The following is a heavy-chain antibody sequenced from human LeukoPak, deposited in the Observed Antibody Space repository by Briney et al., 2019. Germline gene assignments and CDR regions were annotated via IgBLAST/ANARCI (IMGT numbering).Heavy chain of an antibody. J-gene: IGHJ3*02. CDR1: GFTLSGDS. CDR2: ISGGSSSI. CDR3: ARDRCGGDCYRAFDI. D-gene: IGHD2-21*02. V-gene: IGHV3-48*02. Sequence: GCLRLSCASSGFTLSGDSMNWVGQGPGKRMEWVSYISGGSSSIYYADSVKGRFTISRDNAKNSLYLQMNSLRDEDTAVYYCARDRCGGDCYRAFDIWGQGTMVTVSS.